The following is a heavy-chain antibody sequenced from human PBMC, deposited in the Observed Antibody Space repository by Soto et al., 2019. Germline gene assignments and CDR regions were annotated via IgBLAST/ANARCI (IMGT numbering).Heavy chain of an antibody. CDR2: MNPGSGDT. J-gene: IGHJ5*02. CDR1: GYIFTNND. V-gene: IGHV1-8*01. D-gene: IGHD3-16*01. CDR3: ARMATFGSLNWFDP. Sequence: ASVKVSCKASGYIFTNNDVSWVRQASGQGLEWMGWMNPGSGDTGYAQKFQGRVTMTRDISIATAYMELSSLRSDDTAIYYCARMATFGSLNWFDPWGQGTLVTVSS.